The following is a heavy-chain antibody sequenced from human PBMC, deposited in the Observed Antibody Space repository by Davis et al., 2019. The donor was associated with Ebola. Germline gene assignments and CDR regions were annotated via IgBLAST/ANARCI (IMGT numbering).Heavy chain of an antibody. D-gene: IGHD1-1*01. J-gene: IGHJ3*02. CDR2: IDSDGTST. V-gene: IGHV3-74*01. Sequence: GESLKISCAASGFTFSSYAMSWVRQAPGKGLVWVSRIDSDGTSTAYAEFVTGRFTISRDNAKNLLYLHMNSPRPEDTAVYYCTRGPPMTGTGNAFVIWGQGTMVTVSS. CDR3: TRGPPMTGTGNAFVI. CDR1: GFTFSSYA.